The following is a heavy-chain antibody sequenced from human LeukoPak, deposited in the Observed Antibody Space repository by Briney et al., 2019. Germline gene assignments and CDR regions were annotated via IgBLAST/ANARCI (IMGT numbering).Heavy chain of an antibody. CDR2: ISGSGGST. Sequence: PGGSLRLSCAASGFTFSSDAMSWVRQAPGKGLEWVSAISGSGGSTYYADSVKGRFTIPRDNSKNSLYLQMNSLRAEDTAVFYCVRYYYGSGTSFDPWGQGTLVTVSS. CDR3: VRYYYGSGTSFDP. D-gene: IGHD3-10*01. V-gene: IGHV3-23*01. J-gene: IGHJ5*02. CDR1: GFTFSSDA.